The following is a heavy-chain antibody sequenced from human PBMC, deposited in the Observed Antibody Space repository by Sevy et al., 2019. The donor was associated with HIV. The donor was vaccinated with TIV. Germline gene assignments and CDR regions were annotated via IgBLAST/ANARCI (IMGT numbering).Heavy chain of an antibody. V-gene: IGHV4-61*01. CDR1: GGSVSSGSYY. CDR3: ARVSTVVGNAFDI. CDR2: IYYSGST. Sequence: SETLSLTCTVSGGSVSSGSYYWSWIRQPPGKGLEWIGDIYYSGSTNYNTALKSRVTISVETSKNQFSLKLSSVTVADTAVYYSARVSTVVGNAFDIWGQGTMVTVSS. J-gene: IGHJ3*02. D-gene: IGHD2-15*01.